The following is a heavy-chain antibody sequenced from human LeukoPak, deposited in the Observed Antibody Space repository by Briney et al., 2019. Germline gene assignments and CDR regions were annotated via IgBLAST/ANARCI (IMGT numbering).Heavy chain of an antibody. Sequence: GGSLRLSCAASGFSFSSYSMDWVRQAPGKGLEWVSYITSSSSTIYYADSVKGRFTISRDNAKNSLYLQMNSLRADDTAVYYCAPSIAAEGTFGYWGQGTLVTVSS. CDR2: ITSSSSTI. CDR3: APSIAAEGTFGY. D-gene: IGHD6-13*01. CDR1: GFSFSSYS. V-gene: IGHV3-48*01. J-gene: IGHJ4*02.